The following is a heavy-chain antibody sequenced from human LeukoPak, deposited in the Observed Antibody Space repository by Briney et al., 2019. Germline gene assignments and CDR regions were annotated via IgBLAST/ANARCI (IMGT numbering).Heavy chain of an antibody. D-gene: IGHD5-18*01. V-gene: IGHV4-61*02. CDR1: GGSISSGSYY. Sequence: SQTLSLTCTVSGGSISSGSYYWNWIRQPAGKGLEWIGRIYRSGSSNYNPSLKSRVTVSVDTSKNQFSLQLNSVTPEDTAVYYCAREDTRTDAFDIWGQGTMVTVSS. J-gene: IGHJ3*02. CDR2: IYRSGSS. CDR3: AREDTRTDAFDI.